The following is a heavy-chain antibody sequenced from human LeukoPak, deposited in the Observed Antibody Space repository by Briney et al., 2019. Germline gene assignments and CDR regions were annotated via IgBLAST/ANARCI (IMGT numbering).Heavy chain of an antibody. J-gene: IGHJ5*02. CDR2: MNPNSGAT. CDR3: ARVGVNDH. D-gene: IGHD1-26*01. Sequence: ASVKVSCKASGYTFTGYYMHWVRQAPGQGLEWMGCMNPNSGATNYAQNFQGRVTMTRDTSISTAYMELNRLRSDDTAVYYCARVGVNDHWGQGTRVTVSS. V-gene: IGHV1-2*02. CDR1: GYTFTGYY.